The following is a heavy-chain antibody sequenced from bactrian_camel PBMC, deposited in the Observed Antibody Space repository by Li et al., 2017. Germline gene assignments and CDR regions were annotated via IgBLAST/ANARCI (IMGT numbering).Heavy chain of an antibody. D-gene: IGHD4*01. CDR3: ARVGAGSIATMDV. V-gene: IGHV3S40*01. CDR1: GFTFSSYY. J-gene: IGHJ4*01. CDR2: ISWRGDST. Sequence: DVQLVESGGGLVQPGGSLRLSCAASGFTFSSYYMYWVRQAPGKGLEWVSTISWRGDSTNYADSVQGRFTISRDNAKNTLFLQLDSLETEDTAMYYCARVGAGSIATMDVWGQGTQVTVS.